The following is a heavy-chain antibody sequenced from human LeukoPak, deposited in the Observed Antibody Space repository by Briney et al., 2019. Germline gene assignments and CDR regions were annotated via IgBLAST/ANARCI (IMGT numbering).Heavy chain of an antibody. V-gene: IGHV3-30*04. CDR3: AGDGNSSGMDY. CDR2: ISYDGSNK. Sequence: GGSLRLSCAASGFTFSSYAMHWVRQAPGKGLEWVAVISYDGSNKYYADSVKGRFTISRDNSKNTLYLQMNSLRAEDTAVYYCAGDGNSSGMDYWGQGTLVTVSS. CDR1: GFTFSSYA. D-gene: IGHD3-22*01. J-gene: IGHJ4*02.